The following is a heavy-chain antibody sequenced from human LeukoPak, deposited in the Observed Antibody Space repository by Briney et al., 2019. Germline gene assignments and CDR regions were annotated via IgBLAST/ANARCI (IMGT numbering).Heavy chain of an antibody. CDR2: INHSGYT. CDR1: GVPLSNYY. J-gene: IGHJ4*02. CDR3: TRAVAGHPD. V-gene: IGHV4-34*01. D-gene: IGHD6-19*01. Sequence: PSETLSLTCAVSGVPLSNYYWSWVRQSPSQGLEWIGEINHSGYTNYNPSLKSRVTMSIDTSKNQFSLKLTSVTAADAGVYYCTRAVAGHPDWGQGTLVTVSS.